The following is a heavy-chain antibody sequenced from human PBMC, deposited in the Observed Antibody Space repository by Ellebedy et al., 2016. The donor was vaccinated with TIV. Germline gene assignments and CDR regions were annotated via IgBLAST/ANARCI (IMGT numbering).Heavy chain of an antibody. CDR3: AKDLGWQTNAFDI. Sequence: GGSLRLXCAASGFTFSSYGMHWVRQAPGKGLEWVAVISYDGSNKKYVESVKGRFTISRDNSKNTLYLQMNSLRAEDTAVYYCAKDLGWQTNAFDIWGQGTMVTVSS. CDR1: GFTFSSYG. D-gene: IGHD7-27*01. CDR2: ISYDGSNK. V-gene: IGHV3-30*18. J-gene: IGHJ3*02.